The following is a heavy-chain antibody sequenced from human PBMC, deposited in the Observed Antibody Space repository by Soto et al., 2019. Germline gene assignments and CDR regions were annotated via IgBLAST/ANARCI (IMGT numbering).Heavy chain of an antibody. Sequence: GASVKVSFKASGYTFTSYAMHWLRQAPGQRLEWMGWINAGNGNTKYSQKFQGRVTITRDTSASTAYMELSSLRSEDTAVYYCARDTLYDSSGYYYVGYNWFDPWGQGTLVTVSS. CDR1: GYTFTSYA. D-gene: IGHD3-22*01. V-gene: IGHV1-3*01. CDR3: ARDTLYDSSGYYYVGYNWFDP. J-gene: IGHJ5*02. CDR2: INAGNGNT.